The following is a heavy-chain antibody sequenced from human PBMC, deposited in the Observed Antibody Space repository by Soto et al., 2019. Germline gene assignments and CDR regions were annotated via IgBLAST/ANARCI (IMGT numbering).Heavy chain of an antibody. Sequence: EVQLVESGGGLVQPGGSLRLSCAASGFTLSSYWVHWVRQAPGKGLEWVSRINRDGSSTSYADSVKGRFTISRDSAKNTLYLQMNSLRAEDTAVYYCARDPAPIGWYDYWGQGTLVTVSS. CDR3: ARDPAPIGWYDY. CDR2: INRDGSST. J-gene: IGHJ4*02. D-gene: IGHD6-19*01. V-gene: IGHV3-74*01. CDR1: GFTLSSYW.